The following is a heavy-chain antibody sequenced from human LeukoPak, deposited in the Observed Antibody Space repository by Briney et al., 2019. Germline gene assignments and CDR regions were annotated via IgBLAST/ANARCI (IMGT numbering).Heavy chain of an antibody. J-gene: IGHJ5*02. Sequence: ASVKVSCKASGGTFSSYAISWVRQAPGQGLEWMGGIIPIFGTANYAQKFQGRVTITADESTSTAYMELSSLRSGDTAVYYCARVRGPALFDPWGQGTLVTVSS. CDR2: IIPIFGTA. V-gene: IGHV1-69*13. CDR1: GGTFSSYA. D-gene: IGHD2-2*01. CDR3: ARVRGPALFDP.